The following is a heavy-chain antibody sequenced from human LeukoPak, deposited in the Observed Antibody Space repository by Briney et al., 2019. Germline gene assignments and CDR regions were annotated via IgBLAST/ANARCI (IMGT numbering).Heavy chain of an antibody. Sequence: SETLSLTCSVFGASISSYSWSWFRQPAGKGLEWIGCLDSSGTTNYNPSMKSRVTMSVDTSRNQFSLRLTSVTATDTGVYYCARGPDIVASHWYSFDVWGQGALLAVSS. CDR2: LDSSGTT. J-gene: IGHJ3*01. D-gene: IGHD5-12*01. CDR1: GASISSYS. V-gene: IGHV4-4*07. CDR3: ARGPDIVASHWYSFDV.